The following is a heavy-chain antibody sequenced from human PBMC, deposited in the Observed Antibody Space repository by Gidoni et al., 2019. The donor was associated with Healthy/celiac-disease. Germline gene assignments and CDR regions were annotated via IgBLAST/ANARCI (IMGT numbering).Heavy chain of an antibody. J-gene: IGHJ6*02. D-gene: IGHD5-18*01. CDR2: ISGSGGST. V-gene: IGHV3-23*01. CDR3: AKDRLGGYSYGGTYYYYGMDV. CDR1: GFTFSSYA. Sequence: EVQLLESGGGLVQPGGSLRLSCAASGFTFSSYAMRWVRQAPGTGLEWGSAISGSGGSTYYADSGKGRFTISRDNSKNTLYLQMNSLRAEDTAVYYCAKDRLGGYSYGGTYYYYGMDVWGQGTTVTVSS.